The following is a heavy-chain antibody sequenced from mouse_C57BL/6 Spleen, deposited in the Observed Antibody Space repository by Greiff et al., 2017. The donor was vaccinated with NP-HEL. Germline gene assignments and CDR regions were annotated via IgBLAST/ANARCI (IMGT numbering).Heavy chain of an antibody. Sequence: VQLKESGGGLVKPGGSLKLSCAASGFTFSDYGMHWVRQAPEKGLEWVAYISSGSSTIYYADTVKGRFTISRDNAKNTLFLQMTSLRSEDTAMYYCARLFITTVVAGYYAMDYWGQGTSVTVSS. D-gene: IGHD1-1*01. CDR3: ARLFITTVVAGYYAMDY. CDR2: ISSGSSTI. CDR1: GFTFSDYG. V-gene: IGHV5-17*01. J-gene: IGHJ4*01.